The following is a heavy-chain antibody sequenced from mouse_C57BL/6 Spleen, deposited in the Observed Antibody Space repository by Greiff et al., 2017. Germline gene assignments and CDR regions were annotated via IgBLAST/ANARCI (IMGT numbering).Heavy chain of an antibody. CDR2: IYPGGGYT. J-gene: IGHJ2*01. Sequence: VKLVESGAELVRPGTSVKMSCKASGYTFTNYWIGWAKQRPGHGLEWIGDIYPGGGYTNYNEKFKGKATLTADKSSSTAYMQFSSLTSEDSAIYYCARWELGSYYFDYWGQGTTLTVSS. V-gene: IGHV1-63*01. D-gene: IGHD4-1*01. CDR3: ARWELGSYYFDY. CDR1: GYTFTNYW.